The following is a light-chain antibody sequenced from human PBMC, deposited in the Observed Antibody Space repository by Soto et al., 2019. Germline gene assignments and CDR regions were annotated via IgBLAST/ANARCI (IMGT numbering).Light chain of an antibody. Sequence: DILMTQSPSSLSSSVGDRVTITCRASQTISSRLPWYQQKPGQAPKLLIYKATNIETGVPSRFSGSGSGTEFSLTISSLQPYDFAVYYCQQYKEFQHTFGQGTRLDI. J-gene: IGKJ2*01. CDR1: QTISSR. CDR3: QQYKEFQHT. CDR2: KAT. V-gene: IGKV1-5*03.